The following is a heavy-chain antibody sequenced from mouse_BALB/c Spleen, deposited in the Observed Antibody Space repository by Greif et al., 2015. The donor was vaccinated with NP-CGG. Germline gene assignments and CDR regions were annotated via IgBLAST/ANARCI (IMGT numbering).Heavy chain of an antibody. V-gene: IGHV2-9*02. J-gene: IGHJ4*01. CDR2: IWAGGST. D-gene: IGHD1-1*01. CDR1: GFSLTSYG. CDR3: ARDYYGIAMDY. Sequence: VQGVESGPGLVAPSQSLSITCTVSGFSLTSYGVHWVRQPPGKGLEWLGVIWAGGSTNYNSALMSRLSISKDNSKSQVFLKMNSLQTDDTAMYYCARDYYGIAMDYWGQGTSVTVSS.